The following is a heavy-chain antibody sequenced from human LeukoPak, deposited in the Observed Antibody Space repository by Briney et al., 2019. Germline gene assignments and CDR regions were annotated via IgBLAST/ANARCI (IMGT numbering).Heavy chain of an antibody. Sequence: GESLKISCKGSGYSFTSYWIGWVRQMPGKGLEWMGIIYPGDSDTRYSPSFQGQVTISADKSISTAYLQWSGLKAADTAMYYCARRVAATDISWFDPWGQGTLVTVSS. CDR2: IYPGDSDT. V-gene: IGHV5-51*01. D-gene: IGHD6-13*01. CDR1: GYSFTSYW. J-gene: IGHJ5*02. CDR3: ARRVAATDISWFDP.